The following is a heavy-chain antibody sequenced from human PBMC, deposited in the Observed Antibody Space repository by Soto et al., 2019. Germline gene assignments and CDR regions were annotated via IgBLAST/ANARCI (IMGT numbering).Heavy chain of an antibody. CDR1: GFTFSSYS. CDR3: ARDEANIVEDPAAKYYYSYGMAV. J-gene: IGHJ6*02. D-gene: IGHD2-2*01. CDR2: ISSSSSYI. Sequence: EVQLVESGGGLVKPGGSLRLSCAASGFTFSSYSMNWVRQAPGKGLEWVSSISSSSSYIYYADSVKGRFTISRDNAKNSLYMQKNSLRAENTAVYYCARDEANIVEDPAAKYYYSYGMAVGGQGTTVTFSS. V-gene: IGHV3-21*01.